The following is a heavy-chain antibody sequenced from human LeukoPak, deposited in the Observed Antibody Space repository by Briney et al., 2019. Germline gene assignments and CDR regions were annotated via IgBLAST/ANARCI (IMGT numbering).Heavy chain of an antibody. Sequence: ASVNVSCNASVYMFTGYYMHWVRNAPGQGLGWMGWINPNSGGTNYAQKFQGRVTMTRDTSISTAYMELSSLRSDDTTVYYCARGYCSGDCFTFFDYWGQGTLVTVSS. D-gene: IGHD2-21*02. CDR2: INPNSGGT. CDR3: ARGYCSGDCFTFFDY. CDR1: VYMFTGYY. J-gene: IGHJ4*02. V-gene: IGHV1-2*02.